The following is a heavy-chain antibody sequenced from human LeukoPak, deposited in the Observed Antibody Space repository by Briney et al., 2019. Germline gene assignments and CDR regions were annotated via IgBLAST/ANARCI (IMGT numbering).Heavy chain of an antibody. J-gene: IGHJ6*02. V-gene: IGHV1-8*01. CDR2: MNPNSGNT. Sequence: EASVKVSCKASGYTFTSCDINWVGQATGQGLEWMGWMNPNSGNTGYAQNFQGRVPLTRHTSISPAYMELNSLRSEDPAVYYRAIPGPPYHILTGYYIDYGMDVWGQRTTVTVSS. CDR3: AIPGPPYHILTGYYIDYGMDV. CDR1: GYTFTSCD. D-gene: IGHD3-9*01.